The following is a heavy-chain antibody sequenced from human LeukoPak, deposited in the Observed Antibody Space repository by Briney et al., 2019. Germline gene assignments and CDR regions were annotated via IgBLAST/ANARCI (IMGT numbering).Heavy chain of an antibody. CDR2: ISYDGSNK. CDR3: ARVESSIAVAGRYFDY. J-gene: IGHJ4*02. CDR1: GFTFSSYG. D-gene: IGHD6-19*01. Sequence: GGSLRLSCAASGFTFSSYGMHWVRQAPGKGLEWVAVISYDGSNKYYADSVKGRFTISRDNAKNSLYLQMNSLRAEDTAVYYCARVESSIAVAGRYFDYWGQGTLVTVSS. V-gene: IGHV3-30*03.